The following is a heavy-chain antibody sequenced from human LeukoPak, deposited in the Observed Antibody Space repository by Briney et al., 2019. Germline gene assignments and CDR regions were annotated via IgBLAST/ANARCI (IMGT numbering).Heavy chain of an antibody. J-gene: IGHJ4*02. D-gene: IGHD3-10*01. V-gene: IGHV3-30*02. CDR1: GFTFSDYS. Sequence: GGSLRLSCAASGFTFSDYSMHWVRQAPGKGLNWVAFIRYDGNNKYYADSVKGRFTISRDNAKNSLYLQMNSLRAKDTAVYYCARAPFIYGSGIESSRDYWGQGTLVTVSS. CDR2: IRYDGNNK. CDR3: ARAPFIYGSGIESSRDY.